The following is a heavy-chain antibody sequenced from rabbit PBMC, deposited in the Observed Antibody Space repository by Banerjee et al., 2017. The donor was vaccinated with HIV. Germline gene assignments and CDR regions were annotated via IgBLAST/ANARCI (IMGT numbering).Heavy chain of an antibody. V-gene: IGHV1S40*01. J-gene: IGHJ4*01. CDR3: ARGADYAGGGNFNL. D-gene: IGHD4-2*01. CDR2: INTSSGNT. CDR1: GFSFSNKYV. Sequence: QSLEESGGDLVKPEGSLTLTCTASGFSFSNKYVMCWVRQAPGKGLEWIACINTSSGNTVYASWAKGRFTISKTSSTTVTVQMTSLTAADTATYFCARGADYAGGGNFNLWGPGTLVTVS.